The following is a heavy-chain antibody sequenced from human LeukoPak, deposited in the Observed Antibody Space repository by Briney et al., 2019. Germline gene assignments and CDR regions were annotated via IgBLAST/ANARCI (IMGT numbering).Heavy chain of an antibody. V-gene: IGHV5-51*01. J-gene: IGHJ3*02. D-gene: IGHD6-13*01. CDR1: GYSFTSYW. Sequence: GESLKIFCKGSGYSFTSYWIGWVRQMPGKGLEWMGIIYPGDSDTRYSPSFQGRVTISADKSISTAYLQWSSLKASGTAMYYCARTSSWLDAFDIWGQGTMVTVSS. CDR3: ARTSSWLDAFDI. CDR2: IYPGDSDT.